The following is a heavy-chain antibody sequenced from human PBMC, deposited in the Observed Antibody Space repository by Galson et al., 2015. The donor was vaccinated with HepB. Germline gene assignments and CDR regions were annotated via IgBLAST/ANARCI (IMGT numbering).Heavy chain of an antibody. J-gene: IGHJ4*02. V-gene: IGHV1-2*02. Sequence: SCKASGYTFSDHYIHWVRQAPGRGFEWMGWIHPNSAGTNYARKFQGRVTMTRDTPISTAYMELKRLRSDDTAVYYCARGLGTGHLLYYLDFWGQGTLVTVSS. CDR1: GYTFSDHY. D-gene: IGHD2/OR15-2a*01. CDR2: IHPNSAGT. CDR3: ARGLGTGHLLYYLDF.